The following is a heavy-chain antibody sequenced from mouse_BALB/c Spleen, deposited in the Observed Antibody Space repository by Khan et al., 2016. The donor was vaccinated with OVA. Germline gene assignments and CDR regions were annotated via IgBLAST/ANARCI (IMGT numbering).Heavy chain of an antibody. J-gene: IGHJ3*01. D-gene: IGHD2-14*01. Sequence: IQLVQSGPDLVKPGASVKISCKASGYSSTLYYMSWVKQSHGKSLEWIGRVNPNTDNINYNQEFKGKAILTVDKSSNTAYMELRSLTSEDSAVYFCARGYDFFASWGQGTLVTVSA. CDR2: VNPNTDNI. CDR1: GYSSTLYY. V-gene: IGHV1-26*01. CDR3: ARGYDFFAS.